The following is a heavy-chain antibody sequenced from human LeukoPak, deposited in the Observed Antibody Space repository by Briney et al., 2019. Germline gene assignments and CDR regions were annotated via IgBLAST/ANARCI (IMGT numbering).Heavy chain of an antibody. CDR2: IKHSGST. V-gene: IGHV4-34*01. CDR3: ARGRVPDYYDSSGANWFDP. Sequence: SETLSLTCAVYGGSFSGYYWSWIRQPPGKGLEWIGEIKHSGSTNYNPSLKSRVTITVATSKNQCSLKLSLVTAGATAVYFCARGRVPDYYDSSGANWFDPWGQGTLVTVSS. CDR1: GGSFSGYY. J-gene: IGHJ5*02. D-gene: IGHD3-22*01.